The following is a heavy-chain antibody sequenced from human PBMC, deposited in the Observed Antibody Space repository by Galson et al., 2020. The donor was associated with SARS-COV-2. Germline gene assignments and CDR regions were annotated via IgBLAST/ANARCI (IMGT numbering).Heavy chain of an antibody. CDR2: IDWDDDK. Sequence: SGPTLVKPTQTLTLTCTFSGFSLRTPGMSVRWIRQPPGKALEWLARIDWDDDKFYSTSLKTRLTISKDTSKNQVVLTMTDMDPVDTATYYCARIGDCIGSTCYPTAWGRGTLVTVSS. D-gene: IGHD2-15*01. J-gene: IGHJ5*02. CDR1: GFSLRTPGMS. CDR3: ARIGDCIGSTCYPTA. V-gene: IGHV2-70*04.